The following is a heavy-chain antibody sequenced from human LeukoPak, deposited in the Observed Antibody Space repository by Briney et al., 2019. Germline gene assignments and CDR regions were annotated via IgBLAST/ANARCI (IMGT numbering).Heavy chain of an antibody. CDR2: ITISGHTK. V-gene: IGHV3-48*03. CDR3: ARGDPHADL. CDR1: GFDLSTYE. J-gene: IGHJ5*02. Sequence: GRSLRLSCAASGFDLSTYEMNWVRRAPGKGLEWIADITISGHTKNYADSVKGRFTISRDNARTSLYLQMNSLRVEDTGVYYCARGDPHADLWGQGTLVTVSS.